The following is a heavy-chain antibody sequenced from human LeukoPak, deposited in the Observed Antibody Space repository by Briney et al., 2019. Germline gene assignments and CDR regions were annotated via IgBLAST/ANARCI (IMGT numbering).Heavy chain of an antibody. V-gene: IGHV4-30-2*01. Sequence: SETLSLTCTVSGDSISSGNYYWVWIRQPPGKGLEWIGYIYNSGNTYYNPSLESRVTISVDRPKSQFSLRLSSVSAADTAVYYCARGVASPYFDSWGQGTLVTVSS. J-gene: IGHJ4*02. CDR2: IYNSGNT. CDR1: GDSISSGNYY. D-gene: IGHD2-2*01. CDR3: ARGVASPYFDS.